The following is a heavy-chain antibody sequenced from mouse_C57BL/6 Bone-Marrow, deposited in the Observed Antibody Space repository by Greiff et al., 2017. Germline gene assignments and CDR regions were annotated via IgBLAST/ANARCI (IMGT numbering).Heavy chain of an antibody. CDR3: TREGRDCPLAY. CDR2: IDPETGGT. Sequence: VQLQQSGAELVRPGASVTLSCKASGYTFTDYEMHWVQQTPVHGLEWIGAIDPETGGTAYNQTFKGKAILTADKSSSTAYLELRSLTSEDSAVYYCTREGRDCPLAYWGRGTLVTVSA. CDR1: GYTFTDYE. V-gene: IGHV1-15*01. J-gene: IGHJ3*01. D-gene: IGHD1-1*01.